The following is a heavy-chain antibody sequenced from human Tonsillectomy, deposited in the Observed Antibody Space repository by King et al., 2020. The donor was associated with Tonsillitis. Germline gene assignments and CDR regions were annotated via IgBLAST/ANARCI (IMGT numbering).Heavy chain of an antibody. J-gene: IGHJ4*02. CDR2: ITSSSTYI. D-gene: IGHD1-26*01. Sequence: VQLVESGGGLVKPGGSLRLSCAASGFTFSSYSMNWVRQAPGKGLEWVSSITSSSTYIYTADSVKGRFTISRDNAKNSLYLQMNSLRAEDTAVYYCARELPIDYWGQGTLVTVSS. CDR3: ARELPIDY. V-gene: IGHV3-21*01. CDR1: GFTFSSYS.